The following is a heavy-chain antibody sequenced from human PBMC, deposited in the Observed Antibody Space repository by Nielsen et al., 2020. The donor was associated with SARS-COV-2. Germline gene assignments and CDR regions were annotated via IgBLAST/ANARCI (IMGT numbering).Heavy chain of an antibody. Sequence: RQAPGKGLEWIGSIYYSGSTYYNPSLKSRVTISVDTSKNQFSLKLSSVTAADTAVYYCARHKYSSWDYYMDVWGKGTTVTVSS. J-gene: IGHJ6*03. V-gene: IGHV4-39*01. CDR2: IYYSGST. D-gene: IGHD6-6*01. CDR3: ARHKYSSWDYYMDV.